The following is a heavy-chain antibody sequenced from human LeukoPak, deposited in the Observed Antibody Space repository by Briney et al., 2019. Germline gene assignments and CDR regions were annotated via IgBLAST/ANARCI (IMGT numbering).Heavy chain of an antibody. D-gene: IGHD6-19*01. J-gene: IGHJ4*02. V-gene: IGHV4-39*01. CDR3: ARPVAGF. Sequence: SETLSLTCTVSGGSISRTDSYWGCVRQPPGKGLEWLASVYYSGSTYYNPSLKSRVTISVDTSKNQFSLKLNSVTAADTAVYYCARPVAGFWAQGTLVTVSS. CDR1: GGSISRTDSY. CDR2: VYYSGST.